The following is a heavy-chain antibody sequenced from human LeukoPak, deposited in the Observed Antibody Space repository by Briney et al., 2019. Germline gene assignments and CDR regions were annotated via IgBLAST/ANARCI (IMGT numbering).Heavy chain of an antibody. J-gene: IGHJ6*02. Sequence: GGSLRLSCAASGFTFSSYWMSWVRQAPGKGLEWVANIKQDGSEKYYVDFVKGRFTISRDNAKNSLYLQMNSLRAEDTAVYYCARVSRGWYYYYGMDVWGQGTTVTVSS. D-gene: IGHD6-19*01. CDR2: IKQDGSEK. CDR3: ARVSRGWYYYYGMDV. CDR1: GFTFSSYW. V-gene: IGHV3-7*01.